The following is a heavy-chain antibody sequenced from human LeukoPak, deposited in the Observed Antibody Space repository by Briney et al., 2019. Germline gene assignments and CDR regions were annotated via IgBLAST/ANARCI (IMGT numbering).Heavy chain of an antibody. CDR2: ISWNSGSI. CDR3: AKTSAAGTFFVY. D-gene: IGHD6-13*01. CDR1: GFTFDDYA. J-gene: IGHJ4*02. V-gene: IGHV3-9*01. Sequence: HPGRSLRLSCAASGFTFDDYAMHWVRQAPGKGLEWVSGISWNSGSIGYADSVKGRFTISRDNAKNSLYLQMNSLRAEDTALYYCAKTSAAGTFFVYWGQGTLVTVSS.